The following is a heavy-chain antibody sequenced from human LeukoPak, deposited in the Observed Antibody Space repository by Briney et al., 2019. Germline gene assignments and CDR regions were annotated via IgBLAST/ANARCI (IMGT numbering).Heavy chain of an antibody. CDR2: IVVASGNT. D-gene: IGHD3-3*01. Sequence: GTSVKVSFKASGFSFSSSAMQWVRQARGQRLEWIGWIVVASGNTNYAQKFQGRVTITRDMSTSTAYMELSSLRSEDTAVYFCATELRYLESDRMDVWGQGTTVTVSS. CDR1: GFSFSSSA. V-gene: IGHV1-58*02. CDR3: ATELRYLESDRMDV. J-gene: IGHJ6*02.